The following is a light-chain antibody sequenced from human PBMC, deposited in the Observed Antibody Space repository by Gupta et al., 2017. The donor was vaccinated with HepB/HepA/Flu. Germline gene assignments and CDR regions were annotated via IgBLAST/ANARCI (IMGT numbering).Light chain of an antibody. Sequence: NLVSWYQQYPGEVPRLLICEGSKRPSGVSNRFSGFKSAYTASLTISGLQAEDEADYYCCSYAGDTIFDVVFGGGTKLTVL. CDR1: NL. V-gene: IGLV2-23*03. J-gene: IGLJ2*01. CDR2: EGS. CDR3: CSYAGDTIFDVV.